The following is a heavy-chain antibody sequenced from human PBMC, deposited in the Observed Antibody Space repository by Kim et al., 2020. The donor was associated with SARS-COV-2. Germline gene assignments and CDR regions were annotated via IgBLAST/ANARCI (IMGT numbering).Heavy chain of an antibody. CDR2: ISGSGGST. V-gene: IGHV3-23*01. Sequence: GGSLRLSCAASGFTFSSYAMSWVRQAPGKGLEWVSAISGSGGSTYYADSVKGRFTISRDNSKNTLYLQMNSLRAEDTAVYYCAKDPGITMIVVHPIGDPWGQGTLVTVSS. D-gene: IGHD3-22*01. J-gene: IGHJ5*02. CDR1: GFTFSSYA. CDR3: AKDPGITMIVVHPIGDP.